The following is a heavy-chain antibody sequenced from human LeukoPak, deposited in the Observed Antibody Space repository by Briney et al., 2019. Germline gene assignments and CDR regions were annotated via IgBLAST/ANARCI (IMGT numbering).Heavy chain of an antibody. Sequence: GGSLRLSCAASGFTFSSYAMSWVRQAPVKGLEWVSAISGSGGSTYYADSVKGRFTISRDNSKNTLYLQMNSLRAEDTAVYYCAKLHSEQWLVKYYLDYWGQGTLVTVSS. CDR3: AKLHSEQWLVKYYLDY. J-gene: IGHJ4*02. D-gene: IGHD6-19*01. V-gene: IGHV3-23*01. CDR2: ISGSGGST. CDR1: GFTFSSYA.